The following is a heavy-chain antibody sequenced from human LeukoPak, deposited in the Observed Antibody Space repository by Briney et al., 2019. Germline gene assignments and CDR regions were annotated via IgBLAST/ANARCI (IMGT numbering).Heavy chain of an antibody. V-gene: IGHV4-34*01. Sequence: PSETLSLTCAVYGGSFSGYYWSWIRQPPGKGLEWIGEINHSGSTNYNPSLKSRVTISLDTSKNQFSLKLSSVTAADTAVYYCARDGITIFGVATGHFDYWGQGTLVTVSS. D-gene: IGHD3-3*01. CDR3: ARDGITIFGVATGHFDY. CDR1: GGSFSGYY. J-gene: IGHJ4*02. CDR2: INHSGST.